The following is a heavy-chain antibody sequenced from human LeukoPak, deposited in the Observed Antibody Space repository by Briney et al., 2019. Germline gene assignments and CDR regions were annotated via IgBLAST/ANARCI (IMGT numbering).Heavy chain of an antibody. J-gene: IGHJ5*02. CDR3: ARGKDYSGS. Sequence: GGSLRLSCAASGFTFSSHAMNWVRQAPGKGLEWVSYISSSSSYTNYADSVKGRFTISRDNAKNSLYLQMNSLRAEDTAVYYCARGKDYSGSWGQGTLVTVSS. V-gene: IGHV3-21*05. CDR1: GFTFSSHA. CDR2: ISSSSSYT. D-gene: IGHD3-10*01.